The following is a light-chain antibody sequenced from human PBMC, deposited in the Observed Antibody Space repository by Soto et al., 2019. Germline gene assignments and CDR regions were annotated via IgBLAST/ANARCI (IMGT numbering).Light chain of an antibody. CDR2: AAS. CDR3: QQYNNWPV. CDR1: QSVSSN. V-gene: IGKV3-15*01. Sequence: MTQSPSTLSASVGDRVTITCRASQSVSSNLAWYQQKPGQAPRLLIYAASTRATGIPARFSGSGSGTEFTLTISSLQSEDFAVYYCQQYNNWPVFGQGTKVDIK. J-gene: IGKJ1*01.